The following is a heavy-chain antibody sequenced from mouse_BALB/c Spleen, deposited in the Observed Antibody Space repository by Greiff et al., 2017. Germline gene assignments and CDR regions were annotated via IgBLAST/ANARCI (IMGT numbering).Heavy chain of an antibody. CDR2: INPSTGYT. V-gene: IGHV1-7*01. CDR1: GYTFTSYW. CDR3: ARERSYAMDY. J-gene: IGHJ4*01. Sequence: VQLVESGAELAKPGASVKMSCKASGYTFTSYWMHWVKQRPGQGLEWIGYINPSTGYTEYNQKFKDKATLTADKSSSTAYMQLSSLTSEDSAVYYCARERSYAMDYWGQGTSVTVSS.